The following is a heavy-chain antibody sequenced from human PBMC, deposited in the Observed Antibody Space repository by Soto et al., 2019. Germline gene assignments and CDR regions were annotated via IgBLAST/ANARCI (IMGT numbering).Heavy chain of an antibody. Sequence: ASETLSLTCAVYGGSFSGYYWSWIRQPPGKGLEWIGSVYYSGSTYYNPSLESRVTISVDKSKNQFSLKLMSLSAADTAVYYCGRLEGLATISYYFDYWGQGALVTVSS. D-gene: IGHD3-9*01. CDR2: VYYSGST. CDR1: GGSFSGYY. CDR3: GRLEGLATISYYFDY. J-gene: IGHJ4*02. V-gene: IGHV4-34*01.